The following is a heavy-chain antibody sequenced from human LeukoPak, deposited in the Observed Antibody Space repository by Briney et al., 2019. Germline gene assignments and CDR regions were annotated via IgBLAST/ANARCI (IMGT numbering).Heavy chain of an antibody. CDR2: INPGGGST. CDR1: GYTFTSYY. J-gene: IGHJ4*02. CDR3: ARPERRYCSITSCYTLDY. D-gene: IGHD2-2*02. Sequence: ASVKVSCKASGYTFTSYYMHWVRQAPGQGLEWMGIINPGGGSTSYAQQFQGRVTLTRDTSTSTVYMELSSPRPEDTAVYYCARPERRYCSITSCYTLDYWGQGTLVTVSS. V-gene: IGHV1-46*01.